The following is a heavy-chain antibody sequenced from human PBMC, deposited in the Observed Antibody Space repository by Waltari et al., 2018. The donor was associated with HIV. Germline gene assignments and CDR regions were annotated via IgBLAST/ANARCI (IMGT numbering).Heavy chain of an antibody. D-gene: IGHD2-2*01. CDR1: GGTFSSYA. CDR2: IIPIFGTA. Sequence: QVQLVQSGAEVKKPGSSVKVSCKASGGTFSSYAISWVRQAPGQGLEWMGGIIPIFGTANYAQKFQGRVTITADESTSTAYMELSSLRSEDAAVYYCARDRGVVPAPGDAFDIWGQGTMVTVSS. CDR3: ARDRGVVPAPGDAFDI. J-gene: IGHJ3*02. V-gene: IGHV1-69*01.